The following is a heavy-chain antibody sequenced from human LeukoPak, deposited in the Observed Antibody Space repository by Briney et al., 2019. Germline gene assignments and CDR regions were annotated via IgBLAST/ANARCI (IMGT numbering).Heavy chain of an antibody. V-gene: IGHV4-39*01. J-gene: IGHJ4*02. D-gene: IGHD3-10*01. CDR3: ARTRYYYNSRSYGAPYYFDY. Sequence: SSETLSLTCAVSGGSISSNSYYWGWILQPPGKGLEWIGSIYYSGSTYYNPSLKSRVTISVDTSKNQFSLKLSSVTAADTAVYYCARTRYYYNSRSYGAPYYFDYWGQGTLVTVSS. CDR2: IYYSGST. CDR1: GGSISSNSYY.